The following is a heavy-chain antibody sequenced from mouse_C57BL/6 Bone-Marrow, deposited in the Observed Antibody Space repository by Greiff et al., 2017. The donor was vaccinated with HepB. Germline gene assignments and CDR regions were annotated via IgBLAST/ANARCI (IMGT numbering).Heavy chain of an antibody. V-gene: IGHV1-55*01. Sequence: QVQLQQPGAELVKPGASVKMSCKASGYTFTSYWITWVKQRPGQGLEWIGDIYPGSGSTNYNEKFKGKATLTADKSSSTAYMQLSSLTSEDSAVYFCARATTVSFDYWGQGTTLTVSS. CDR3: ARATTVSFDY. D-gene: IGHD1-1*01. J-gene: IGHJ2*01. CDR2: IYPGSGST. CDR1: GYTFTSYW.